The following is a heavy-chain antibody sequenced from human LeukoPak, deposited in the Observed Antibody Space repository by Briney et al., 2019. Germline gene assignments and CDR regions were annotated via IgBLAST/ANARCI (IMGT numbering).Heavy chain of an antibody. Sequence: GGSLRLSCAASGFTFSDYYMSWIRQAPGKGLEWVSYISSSGSTIYDADSVKGRFTISRDNAKNSLYLQMNSLRAEDTAVYYCARGRCSGGSCYPLYYYYYGMDVWGQGTTVTVSS. D-gene: IGHD2-15*01. CDR3: ARGRCSGGSCYPLYYYYYGMDV. CDR1: GFTFSDYY. J-gene: IGHJ6*02. CDR2: ISSSGSTI. V-gene: IGHV3-11*01.